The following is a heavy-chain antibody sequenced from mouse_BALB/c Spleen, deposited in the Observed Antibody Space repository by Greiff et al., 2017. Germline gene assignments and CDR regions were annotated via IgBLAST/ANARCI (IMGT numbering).Heavy chain of an antibody. J-gene: IGHJ2*01. CDR1: GFTFSSFG. V-gene: IGHV5-17*02. D-gene: IGHD2-1*01. CDR3: ARWEYGNVDY. CDR2: ISSGSSTI. Sequence: EVKLMESGGGLVQPGGSRKLSCAASGFTFSSFGMHWVRQAPEKGLEWVAYISSGSSTIYYADTVKGRFTISRDNPKNTLFLQMTSLRSEDTAMYYCARWEYGNVDYWGQGTTLTVSS.